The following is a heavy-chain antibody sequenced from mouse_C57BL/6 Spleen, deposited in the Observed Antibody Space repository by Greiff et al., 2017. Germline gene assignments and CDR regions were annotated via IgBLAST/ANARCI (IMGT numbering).Heavy chain of an antibody. D-gene: IGHD2-4*01. CDR1: GFTFSDYY. Sequence: EVKVEESGGGLVQPGGSLKLSCAASGFTFSDYYMYWVRQTPEKRLEWVAYISNGGGSTYYPDTVKGRFTISRDNAKNTLYLQMSRLKSEDTAMYYCARRGYDYDESYYAMDYWGQGTSVTVSS. V-gene: IGHV5-12*01. J-gene: IGHJ4*01. CDR2: ISNGGGST. CDR3: ARRGYDYDESYYAMDY.